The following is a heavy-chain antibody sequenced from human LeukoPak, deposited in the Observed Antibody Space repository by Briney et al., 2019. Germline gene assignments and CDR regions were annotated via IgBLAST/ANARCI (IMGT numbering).Heavy chain of an antibody. J-gene: IGHJ4*02. V-gene: IGHV1-24*01. D-gene: IGHD3-22*01. CDR1: GYTLTELS. Sequence: ASVKVSCKVSGYTLTELSMHWVRQAPGKGLEWMGGFDPEDGETIYAQKFQGRVTMTEDTSTDTAYMELSSLRSEDTAVYYCATDHDSSGYYGYWGQGTLVTVSS. CDR2: FDPEDGET. CDR3: ATDHDSSGYYGY.